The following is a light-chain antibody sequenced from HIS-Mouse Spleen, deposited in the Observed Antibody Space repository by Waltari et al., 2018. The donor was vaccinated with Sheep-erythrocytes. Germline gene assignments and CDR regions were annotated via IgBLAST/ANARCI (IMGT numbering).Light chain of an antibody. CDR2: AAS. J-gene: IGKJ1*01. Sequence: DIQMTQSPSSLSASVADRVTISCRARPGIRNDLGWYQQKPGKAPKRLIYAASSLQSGVPSRFSGSGSVTEFTLTISSLQPEDFGTYYSYPRTFGKGTKVEIK. CDR1: PGIRND. CDR3: YPRT. V-gene: IGKV1-17*01.